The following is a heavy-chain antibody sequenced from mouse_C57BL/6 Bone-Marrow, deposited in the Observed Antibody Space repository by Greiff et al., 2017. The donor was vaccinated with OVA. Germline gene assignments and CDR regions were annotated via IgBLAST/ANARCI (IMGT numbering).Heavy chain of an antibody. J-gene: IGHJ2*01. D-gene: IGHD2-5*01. CDR3: AIHSNYNFDY. CDR1: GYAFSSSW. Sequence: QVQLQQSGPELVKPGASVKISCKASGYAFSSSWMNWVKQRPGKGLEWIGRIYPGDGDTNYNGKFKGKATLTADKSSSTAYMQLSSLTSEDSAVYFCAIHSNYNFDYWGQGTTLTVSS. CDR2: IYPGDGDT. V-gene: IGHV1-82*01.